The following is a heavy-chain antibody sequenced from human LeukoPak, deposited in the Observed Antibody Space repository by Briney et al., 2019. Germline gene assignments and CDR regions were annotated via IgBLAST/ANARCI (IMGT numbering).Heavy chain of an antibody. D-gene: IGHD6-19*01. V-gene: IGHV4-30-4*08. CDR2: IYYSGST. Sequence: PSQTLSLTCTVSGGSISSGDYYWSWIRQPPGKGLEWIGYIYYSGSTNYNPSLKSRVTISVDTSKNQFSLKLSSVTAADTAVYYCARHSVTYSSGWYYFDYWGQGTLVTVSS. J-gene: IGHJ4*02. CDR1: GGSISSGDYY. CDR3: ARHSVTYSSGWYYFDY.